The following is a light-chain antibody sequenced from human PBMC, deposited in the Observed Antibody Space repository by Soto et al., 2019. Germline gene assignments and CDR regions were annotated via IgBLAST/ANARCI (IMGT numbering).Light chain of an antibody. V-gene: IGKV1-39*01. Sequence: DIQMTQSPSSLSASVGDRVTITCRASRSISTYLNWHQQKAGKAPKLLIYSASSLQSGVPSRFTGSGSGTDVTLPISSLQPEDFATYYCQQSYASPWTFGQGTKVEV. CDR2: SAS. CDR3: QQSYASPWT. CDR1: RSISTY. J-gene: IGKJ1*01.